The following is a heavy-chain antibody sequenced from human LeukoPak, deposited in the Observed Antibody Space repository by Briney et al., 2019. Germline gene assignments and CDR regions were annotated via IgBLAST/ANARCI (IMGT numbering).Heavy chain of an antibody. D-gene: IGHD6-19*01. J-gene: IGHJ6*03. Sequence: KDGESLKISCKGSGYSFTSYWIGWVRQMPGKGLEWMGIIYPGDSDTRYSPSFQGQVTISADKSISTAYLQWSSLKAPDTAMYYCARHSGSGWPSDGYYYYYMDVWGKGTTVTVSS. CDR3: ARHSGSGWPSDGYYYYYMDV. CDR1: GYSFTSYW. CDR2: IYPGDSDT. V-gene: IGHV5-51*01.